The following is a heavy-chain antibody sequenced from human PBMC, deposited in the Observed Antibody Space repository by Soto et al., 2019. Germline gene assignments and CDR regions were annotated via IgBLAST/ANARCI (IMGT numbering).Heavy chain of an antibody. D-gene: IGHD3-16*01. CDR2: IHYTGGA. J-gene: IGHJ1*01. Sequence: PSETLSPTCNLSGASISNHYWSWVRQPPGKGLEWIGYIHYTGGANYNPSPKSRVTMSVDTSKTRLSLNLTSLTAANTAIYYCSAPNLYAEHWGHGILVNVS. CDR1: GASISNHY. V-gene: IGHV4-59*11. CDR3: SAPNLYAEH.